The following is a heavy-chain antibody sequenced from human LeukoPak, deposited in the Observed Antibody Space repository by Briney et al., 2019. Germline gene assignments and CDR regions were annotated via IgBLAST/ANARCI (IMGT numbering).Heavy chain of an antibody. CDR1: GYTFTGYY. Sequence: ASVKVSCKASGYTFTGYYMHWVRQAPGQGLEWMGWINPNSGGANYAQKFQGRVTMTRDTSISTAYMELSRLRSDDTAVYYCARVLRRSGDCYSGICWFDPWGQGTLVTVSS. J-gene: IGHJ5*02. CDR3: ARVLRRSGDCYSGICWFDP. CDR2: INPNSGGA. V-gene: IGHV1-2*02. D-gene: IGHD2-21*02.